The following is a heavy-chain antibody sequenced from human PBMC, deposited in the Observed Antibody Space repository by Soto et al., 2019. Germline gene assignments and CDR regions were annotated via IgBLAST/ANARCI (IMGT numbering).Heavy chain of an antibody. CDR2: IIPMLAAP. Sequence: QGQLVQSGAEVKKPGSSVKVSCKASGGSFRTYAINWVRQAPGQGLEWMGGIIPMLAAPTYAQKFQGRLTITADESTTTVYMELSSLTSEDTAVDYCARVGPPSPSFIWFFDLWGRGTLVTVSS. CDR3: ARVGPPSPSFIWFFDL. J-gene: IGHJ2*01. CDR1: GGSFRTYA. V-gene: IGHV1-69*01.